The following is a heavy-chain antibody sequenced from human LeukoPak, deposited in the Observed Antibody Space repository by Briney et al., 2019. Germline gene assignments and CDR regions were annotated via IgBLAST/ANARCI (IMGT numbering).Heavy chain of an antibody. CDR1: EFTFSSYT. D-gene: IGHD3-3*01. V-gene: IGHV3-30*04. Sequence: GGSLRLSCAASEFTFSSYTMHWVRQAPGKGLEWVAVISYDGSDKHYADSVKGRFTISRDNSKNTLYLQMNTLRAEDATMYYCARAPSGYYPYSDYWGQGTLVTVSS. J-gene: IGHJ4*02. CDR2: ISYDGSDK. CDR3: ARAPSGYYPYSDY.